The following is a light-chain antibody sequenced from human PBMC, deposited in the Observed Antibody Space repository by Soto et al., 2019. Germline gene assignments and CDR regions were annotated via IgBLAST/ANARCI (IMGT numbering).Light chain of an antibody. CDR2: GAS. V-gene: IGKV3-20*01. J-gene: IGKJ1*01. Sequence: ILLTQSPCTLSLSPGERATLSCRASLSVSSSYLAWYQQKPGQAPRLLIYGASSRATGIPDRFSGSGSGTDFTLTISRLEPEDFAVYYCQQYGSSPGTFGQGTKV. CDR3: QQYGSSPGT. CDR1: LSVSSSY.